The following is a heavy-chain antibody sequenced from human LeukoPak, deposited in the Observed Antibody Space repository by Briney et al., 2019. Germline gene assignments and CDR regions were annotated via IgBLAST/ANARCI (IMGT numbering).Heavy chain of an antibody. CDR2: ISSSSSYI. V-gene: IGHV3-21*01. CDR1: GFTFSSYS. D-gene: IGHD1-14*01. Sequence: GGSLRLSCAASGFTFSSYSMNWVRQAPGKGLEWVSSISSSSSYIYYADSVKGRFTISRDNAKNSLYLQMNSLRAEDTAVYYCADYNLGYFQHWGQGTLVTVSS. CDR3: ADYNLGYFQH. J-gene: IGHJ1*01.